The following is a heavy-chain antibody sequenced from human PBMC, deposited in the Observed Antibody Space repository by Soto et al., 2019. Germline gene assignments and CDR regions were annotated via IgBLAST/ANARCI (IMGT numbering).Heavy chain of an antibody. CDR2: ISYDGTNK. D-gene: IGHD3-3*01. J-gene: IGHJ4*02. CDR3: ARVLTYFDFWSGLDY. V-gene: IGHV3-30-3*01. CDR1: GFTFSSYA. Sequence: QVELVESGGGVVQPGRSLRPSGVGSGFTFSSYAMHWVRQAPGKGLEWLAIISYDGTNKYYADSVKGRFIISRDNSKLTLYLQMNSLRPEDTAVYYCARVLTYFDFWSGLDYWGQGTLVTVSS.